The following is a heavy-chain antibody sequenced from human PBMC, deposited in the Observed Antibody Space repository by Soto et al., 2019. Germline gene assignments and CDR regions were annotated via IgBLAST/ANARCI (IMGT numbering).Heavy chain of an antibody. J-gene: IGHJ4*02. D-gene: IGHD5-12*01. V-gene: IGHV5-51*01. CDR1: GYSFTSYW. CDR2: IYPGDSDT. Sequence: EVQLVQSGAEVKKPGESLKISCKGSGYSFTSYWIGWVRQMPGKGLEWMGIIYPGDSDTRYSPSFQGQVTISADKSISTAYLQWSSPKASDTAMYYCARQYSGYDWHESGFDYWGQGTLVTVSS. CDR3: ARQYSGYDWHESGFDY.